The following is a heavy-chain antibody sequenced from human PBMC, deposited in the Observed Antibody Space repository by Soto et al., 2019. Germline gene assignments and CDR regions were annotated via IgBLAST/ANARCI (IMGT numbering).Heavy chain of an antibody. J-gene: IGHJ4*02. CDR2: IKSKTDGGTT. CDR3: TTDQSCGCSCHFDY. V-gene: IGHV3-15*01. CDR1: GFTFSNAW. Sequence: GGSLRLSCAASGFTFSNAWMSWVRQAPGKGLEWVGRIKSKTDGGTTDYAAPVKGRFTISRDDSKNTLYLQMNSLKTEDTAVYYCTTDQSCGCSCHFDYWGQGTLVTVSS. D-gene: IGHD2-15*01.